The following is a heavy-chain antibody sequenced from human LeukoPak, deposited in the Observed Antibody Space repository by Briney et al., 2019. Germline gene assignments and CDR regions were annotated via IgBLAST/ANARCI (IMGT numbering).Heavy chain of an antibody. Sequence: GGSLRLSCVASGFTFSNYGMNWVRQAPGKGLEWVSGIVGSGVTTYYADSVKGRFTISRDNAKNSLYLQMNSLRAEDTAVYYCVRDRQWGSESEDHWGQGTLVTVSS. CDR3: VRDRQWGSESEDH. CDR2: IVGSGVTT. V-gene: IGHV3-23*01. J-gene: IGHJ4*02. CDR1: GFTFSNYG. D-gene: IGHD6-19*01.